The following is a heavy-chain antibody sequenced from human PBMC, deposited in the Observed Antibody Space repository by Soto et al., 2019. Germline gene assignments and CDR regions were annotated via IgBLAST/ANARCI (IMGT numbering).Heavy chain of an antibody. J-gene: IGHJ4*02. Sequence: EVQLLESGGGLVQPGGSLRLSCAAAGFTFSSYAMSWVRQAPGKGLEWVSGISGSGGSTYYADSVKGRFTISRDNSKNTLYLQMNSLRAEDTAVFYCSRARGKRCSGGSCYFDYWGQGTLVTVSS. D-gene: IGHD2-15*01. CDR1: GFTFSSYA. CDR3: SRARGKRCSGGSCYFDY. CDR2: ISGSGGST. V-gene: IGHV3-23*01.